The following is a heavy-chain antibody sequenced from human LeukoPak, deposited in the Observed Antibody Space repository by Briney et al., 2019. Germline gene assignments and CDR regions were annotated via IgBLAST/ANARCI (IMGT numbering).Heavy chain of an antibody. Sequence: GGSLRLSCAASGFTFSSYAMHWVRQAPGKGLEWVAVISYDGSNKYYADSVKGRFTISRDNSKNTLYLQMNSLRAEDTAVYYCARDMMTTVTTGDRGYFDYWGQGTLVT. CDR1: GFTFSSYA. D-gene: IGHD4-17*01. J-gene: IGHJ4*02. CDR2: ISYDGSNK. CDR3: ARDMMTTVTTGDRGYFDY. V-gene: IGHV3-30*04.